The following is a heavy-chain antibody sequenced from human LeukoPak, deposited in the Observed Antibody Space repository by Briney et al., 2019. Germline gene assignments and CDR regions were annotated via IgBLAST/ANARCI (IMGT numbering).Heavy chain of an antibody. J-gene: IGHJ4*02. V-gene: IGHV3-9*01. Sequence: GGSLRLSCEASGFSFDDYAMHWVRQAPGKGLEWVSGISWNSDAVGYAGSVKGRFTISRDNAKSSLYLQMNSLRAEDTASYYCAKQSTEQFSSSYAYGDFDYWGQGTLVTVSS. CDR3: AKQSTEQFSSSYAYGDFDY. CDR2: ISWNSDAV. CDR1: GFSFDDYA. D-gene: IGHD6-6*01.